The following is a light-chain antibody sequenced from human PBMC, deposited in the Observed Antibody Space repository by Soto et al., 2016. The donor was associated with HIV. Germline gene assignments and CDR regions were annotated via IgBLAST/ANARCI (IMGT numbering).Light chain of an antibody. CDR3: QVWETSDLPNWV. CDR1: NIGRKS. Sequence: SYELTQPPSVSVAPGKTARINCGGNNIGRKSEHWYQQRPGQAPVLVIYDDSDRPSGIPERFSGSNSGNTATLTISRAEAGDEADYYCQVWETSDLPNWVFGGGTKLTIL. CDR2: DDS. J-gene: IGLJ3*02. V-gene: IGLV3-21*01.